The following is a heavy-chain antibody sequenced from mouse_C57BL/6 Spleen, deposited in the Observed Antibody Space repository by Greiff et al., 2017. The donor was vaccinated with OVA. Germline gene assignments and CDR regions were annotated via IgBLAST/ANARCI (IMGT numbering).Heavy chain of an antibody. CDR3: ARRRFYDGYSFAY. Sequence: QVQLQQSGPELVKPGASVKISCKASGYAFSSSWMNWVKQRPGKGLEWIGRIYPGDGDTNYNGKFKGKATLTADKSSSTAYMQLSSLTSEDSAVYFCARRRFYDGYSFAYWGQGTLVTVSA. CDR2: IYPGDGDT. D-gene: IGHD2-3*01. J-gene: IGHJ3*01. CDR1: GYAFSSSW. V-gene: IGHV1-82*01.